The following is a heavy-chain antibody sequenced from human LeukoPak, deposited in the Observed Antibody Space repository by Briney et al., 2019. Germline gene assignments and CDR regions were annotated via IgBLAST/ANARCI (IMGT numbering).Heavy chain of an antibody. D-gene: IGHD6-13*01. CDR2: ISSSGSTI. J-gene: IGHJ4*02. CDR1: GFTFSSYE. Sequence: QPGGSLRLSCAASGFTFSSYEMNWVRQAPGKGLEWVSYISSSGSTIYYADSVKGRSTISRDNAKNSLYLQMNSLRAEDTAVYYCAILAAAGTVIDYWGQGTLVTVSS. CDR3: AILAAAGTVIDY. V-gene: IGHV3-48*03.